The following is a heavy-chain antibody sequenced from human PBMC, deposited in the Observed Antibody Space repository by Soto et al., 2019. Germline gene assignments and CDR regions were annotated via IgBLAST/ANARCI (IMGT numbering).Heavy chain of an antibody. CDR1: GFIFEDYA. CDR3: AKDASYAIDY. CDR2: IRWSSGGI. Sequence: EVQLVESGGGLVQPGRSLRLSCVASGFIFEDYAMHWVRQAPGQGLEWVSSIRWSSGGIDYADSVKGRFTISRVNAKKSLYLQMNSLKPDDTALYYCAKDASYAIDYWGQGTLVTVSS. V-gene: IGHV3-9*01. J-gene: IGHJ4*02. D-gene: IGHD2-2*01.